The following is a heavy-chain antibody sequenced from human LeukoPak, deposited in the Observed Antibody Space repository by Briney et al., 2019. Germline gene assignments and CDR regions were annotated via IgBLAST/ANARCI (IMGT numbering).Heavy chain of an antibody. J-gene: IGHJ4*02. CDR3: ARVPGVRFLEWLSYFDY. V-gene: IGHV4-34*01. CDR1: GGSFSGYY. CDR2: INHSGST. D-gene: IGHD3-3*01. Sequence: SETLSLTCAVYGGSFSGYYWSWIRQPPGKGLEWIGEINHSGSTNHNPSLKSRVTISVDTSKNQFSLKLSSVTAADTAAYYCARVPGVRFLEWLSYFDYWGQGTLVTVSS.